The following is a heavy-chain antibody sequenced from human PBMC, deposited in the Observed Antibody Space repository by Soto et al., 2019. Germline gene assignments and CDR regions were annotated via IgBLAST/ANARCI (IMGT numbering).Heavy chain of an antibody. CDR1: GYTFTSYG. Sequence: ASVKVSCKASGYTFTSYGISWVRQAPRQGLEWMGWISAYNGNTNYAQKLQGRVTMTTDTSTSTAYMELRSLRSDDTAVYYCARSDFNPPTMVLRPRTDYYYYGMDVWGQGTTVTVSS. J-gene: IGHJ6*02. CDR3: ARSDFNPPTMVLRPRTDYYYYGMDV. D-gene: IGHD3-10*01. CDR2: ISAYNGNT. V-gene: IGHV1-18*04.